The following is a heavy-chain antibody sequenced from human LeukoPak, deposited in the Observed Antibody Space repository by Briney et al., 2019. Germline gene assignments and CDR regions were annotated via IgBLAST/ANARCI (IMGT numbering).Heavy chain of an antibody. CDR1: GYTFTNYA. V-gene: IGHV1-3*01. D-gene: IGHD3-9*01. CDR3: ARGYYDLLTGHVVTYYFDY. J-gene: IGHJ4*02. Sequence: ASVKVSCKASGYTFTNYAVHWVRQAPGQRLEWMGWINAGNGKTNYSQKFQVRVTLTRDTSASTVYMELSSLRSEDTAVYYCARGYYDLLTGHVVTYYFDYWGQGILVTVSS. CDR2: INAGNGKT.